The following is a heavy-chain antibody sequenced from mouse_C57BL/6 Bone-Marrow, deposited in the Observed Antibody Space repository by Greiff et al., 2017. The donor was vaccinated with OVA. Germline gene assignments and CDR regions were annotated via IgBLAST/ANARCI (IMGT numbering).Heavy chain of an antibody. Sequence: EVQLQQSGPELVKPGASVKISCKASGYTFTDYYMNWVKQSHGKSLEWIGDINPNNGGTSYNQKFKGKATLTVDKSSSTAYMELRSLTSEDSAVYYCARCYYGSRDYWGQGTTLTVSS. D-gene: IGHD1-1*01. V-gene: IGHV1-26*01. J-gene: IGHJ2*01. CDR2: INPNNGGT. CDR1: GYTFTDYY. CDR3: ARCYYGSRDY.